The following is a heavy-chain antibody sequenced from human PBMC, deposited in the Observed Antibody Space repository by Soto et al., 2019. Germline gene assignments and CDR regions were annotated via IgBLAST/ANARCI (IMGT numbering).Heavy chain of an antibody. CDR3: ARGLGTTVVTPLFY. CDR2: IIPILGIA. J-gene: IGHJ4*02. V-gene: IGHV1-69*02. CDR1: GGTFSSYT. D-gene: IGHD4-17*01. Sequence: QVQLVQSGAEVKKPGSSVKVSCKASGGTFSSYTISWVRQAPGQGLEWMGRIIPILGIANYAQKFQGRVTITAEKSTSTAYMELSSLRSEDTAVYYCARGLGTTVVTPLFYWGQGTLVTVSS.